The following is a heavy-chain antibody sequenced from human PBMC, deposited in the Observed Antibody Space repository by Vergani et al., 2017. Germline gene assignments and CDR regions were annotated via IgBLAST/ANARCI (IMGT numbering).Heavy chain of an antibody. CDR3: ARESWDIVGVPAAGYYYYGMDV. D-gene: IGHD2-2*01. Sequence: QVQLVQSGAEVKKPGASVKVSCKASGYTFTGYYMHWVRQAPGQGLEWMGWINPNSGGTNCAQKFQGRVTMTRNTSISTAYMELSSLRSEDTAVYYCARESWDIVGVPAAGYYYYGMDVWGQGTTVTVSS. CDR1: GYTFTGYY. V-gene: IGHV1-2*02. J-gene: IGHJ6*02. CDR2: INPNSGGT.